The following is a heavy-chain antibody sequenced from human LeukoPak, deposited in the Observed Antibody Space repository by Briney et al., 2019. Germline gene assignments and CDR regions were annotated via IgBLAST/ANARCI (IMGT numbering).Heavy chain of an antibody. Sequence: GGSLILSCEASGFSFSNYAMSWVRQAPGKGLEWVSTISGIGDIIHYADSVKGRFTVSRDNSKNTLYVQMNSLRAEDTAVYYCAKNGAISSYHYMDVWGKGTTVTVSS. CDR1: GFSFSNYA. CDR2: ISGIGDII. D-gene: IGHD2-8*01. J-gene: IGHJ6*03. V-gene: IGHV3-23*01. CDR3: AKNGAISSYHYMDV.